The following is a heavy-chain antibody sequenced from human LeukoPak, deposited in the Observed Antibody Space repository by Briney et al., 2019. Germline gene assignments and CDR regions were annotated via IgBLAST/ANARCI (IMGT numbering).Heavy chain of an antibody. CDR2: IKQDGSEK. Sequence: GGSLRLSCAVSGFTFSSYWMTWVRQAPGKGLEWVANIKQDGSEKYYVDSVKGRFTISRDNAKSSLYLQMNSLRAEDTAVYYCAKEGVEDGQWPFGYWGQGTLVTVSS. D-gene: IGHD6-19*01. J-gene: IGHJ4*02. V-gene: IGHV3-7*03. CDR1: GFTFSSYW. CDR3: AKEGVEDGQWPFGY.